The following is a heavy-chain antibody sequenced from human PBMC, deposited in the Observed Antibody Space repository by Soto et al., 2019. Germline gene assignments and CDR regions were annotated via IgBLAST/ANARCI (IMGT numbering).Heavy chain of an antibody. V-gene: IGHV3-30*18. CDR2: ISHDGTNK. CDR3: AKDEYYYSRSGYYIFDS. D-gene: IGHD3-22*01. J-gene: IGHJ4*02. CDR1: GFTFSGHA. Sequence: PGGSLRLSCTVSGFTFSGHAMHWVRQAPGKGLEWVAAISHDGTNKNYGDSVKGRFTISRDNSKKTLYLQMNSLRPEDTALYYCAKDEYYYSRSGYYIFDSWGQGTLVTVSS.